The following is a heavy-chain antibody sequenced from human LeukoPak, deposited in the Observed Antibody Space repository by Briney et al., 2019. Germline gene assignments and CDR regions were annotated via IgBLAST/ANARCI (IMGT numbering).Heavy chain of an antibody. Sequence: PSETLSLTCSVSSGSISNYYWSWLRQPPGKGLEWIGYIYYTGSTSYNPSLKSRVTISVDTSKNQFSLRLSSVTAADTAVYYCARDWRSISSGEAWGQGTLVTVSS. V-gene: IGHV4-59*01. CDR2: IYYTGST. CDR3: ARDWRSISSGEA. J-gene: IGHJ5*02. D-gene: IGHD6-6*01. CDR1: SGSISNYY.